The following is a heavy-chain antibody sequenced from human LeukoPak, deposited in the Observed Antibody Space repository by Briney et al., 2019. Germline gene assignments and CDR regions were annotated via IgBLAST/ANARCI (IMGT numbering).Heavy chain of an antibody. CDR1: GYTFTGYY. Sequence: ASVKVSCKGSGYTFTGYYMHWVRQAPGQGLEWMGWINPNSGGTNYAQKFQGRVTMTRDTSISTAYMELSRLRSDDTAVYYCARVIVSWSGHYYYMDVWGKGTTVTVSS. D-gene: IGHD3-3*01. CDR3: ARVIVSWSGHYYYMDV. J-gene: IGHJ6*03. V-gene: IGHV1-2*02. CDR2: INPNSGGT.